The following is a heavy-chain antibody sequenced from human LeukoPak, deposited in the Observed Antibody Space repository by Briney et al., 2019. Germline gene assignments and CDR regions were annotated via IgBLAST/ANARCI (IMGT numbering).Heavy chain of an antibody. CDR3: AFSHGYCGGDCYDYYFDY. Sequence: GGSLRLSYAASGFTFSSYGMHWVRQAPGKGLEWVAVISYDGSNKYYADSVKGRFTISRDNSKNTLYLQMNSLRAEDTAVYYCAFSHGYCGGDCYDYYFDYWGQGTLVTVSS. CDR1: GFTFSSYG. D-gene: IGHD2-21*02. J-gene: IGHJ4*02. CDR2: ISYDGSNK. V-gene: IGHV3-30*03.